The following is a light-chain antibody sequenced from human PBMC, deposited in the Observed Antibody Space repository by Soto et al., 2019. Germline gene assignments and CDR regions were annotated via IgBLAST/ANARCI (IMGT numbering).Light chain of an antibody. CDR3: QHRHNWPSLT. V-gene: IGKV3-11*01. J-gene: IGKJ4*01. Sequence: EIVLTQSPGTLSLSPGERATLSCRASQSLNIHLAWYQQQPGRAPRLLIYDASNRATGIPARFSGSGSGTDVTLTISSLEPEDFAVYYCQHRHNWPSLTFGGGTRVEI. CDR1: QSLNIH. CDR2: DAS.